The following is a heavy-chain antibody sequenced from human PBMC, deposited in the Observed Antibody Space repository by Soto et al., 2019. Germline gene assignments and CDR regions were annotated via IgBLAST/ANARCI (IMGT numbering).Heavy chain of an antibody. CDR2: ISSSSSYI. J-gene: IGHJ6*02. D-gene: IGHD2-8*01. V-gene: IGHV3-21*01. Sequence: PGGSLRLSCAASGFTFSSYSMNWVRQAPGKGLEWVSSISSSSSYIYYADSVKGRFTISRDNAKNSLYLQMNSLRAEDTAVYYCARDFCTNGVCYDLGYYGMDVWDQGTTVTVSS. CDR3: ARDFCTNGVCYDLGYYGMDV. CDR1: GFTFSSYS.